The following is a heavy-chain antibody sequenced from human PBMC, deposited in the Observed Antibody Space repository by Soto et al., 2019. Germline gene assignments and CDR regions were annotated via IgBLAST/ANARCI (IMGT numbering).Heavy chain of an antibody. CDR2: IIPIFGTA. CDR1: GGTFSSYA. V-gene: IGHV1-69*06. Sequence: SVKVSCKASGGTFSSYAISWVRQAPGQGLEWMGGIIPIFGTANYAQKFQGRVTITADKSTSTAYMELSSLRSEDTAAYYCARTYYYDSSGYYRGPYYFDYWGQGTLVTVSS. CDR3: ARTYYYDSSGYYRGPYYFDY. J-gene: IGHJ4*02. D-gene: IGHD3-22*01.